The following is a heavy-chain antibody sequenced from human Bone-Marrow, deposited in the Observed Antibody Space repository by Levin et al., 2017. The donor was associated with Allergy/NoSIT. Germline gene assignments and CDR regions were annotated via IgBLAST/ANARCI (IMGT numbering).Heavy chain of an antibody. CDR3: ARRVCYGGRCYTAIDF. CDR1: GDSISTYY. CDR2: IYYSGST. D-gene: IGHD2-15*01. Sequence: PSETLSLTCTVSGDSISTYYWSWIRQPPGKELEWIGYIYYSGSTNYNPSLKSRVTISVDTSKNQFSLKLNSVTAADTAVYYCARRVCYGGRCYTAIDFWGQGTLVTVSS. J-gene: IGHJ4*02. V-gene: IGHV4-59*08.